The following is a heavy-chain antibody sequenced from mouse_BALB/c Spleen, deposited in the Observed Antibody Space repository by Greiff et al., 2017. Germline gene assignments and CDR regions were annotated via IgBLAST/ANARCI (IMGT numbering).Heavy chain of an antibody. CDR2: ICSGGST. CDR3: ARNRAVVDWDFDV. Sequence: VMLVESGPGLVQPSQSLSITCTVSGFSLTSYGVHWVRQSPGKGLEWLGVICSGGSTDYNADFISRLSISKDNSKSQVFFKMNSRQANDTAIYYCARNRAVVDWDFDVWGAGTTVTVAS. J-gene: IGHJ1*01. D-gene: IGHD1-1*01. CDR1: GFSLTSYG. V-gene: IGHV2-2*02.